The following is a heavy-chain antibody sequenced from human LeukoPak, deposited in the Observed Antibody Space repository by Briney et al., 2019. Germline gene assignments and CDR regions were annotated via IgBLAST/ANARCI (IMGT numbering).Heavy chain of an antibody. D-gene: IGHD2-15*01. CDR1: GFTFSSYE. CDR2: ISSSGSTI. V-gene: IGHV3-48*03. Sequence: GGSLRLSCAAFGFTFSSYEMNWVRQAPGKGLEWVSYISSSGSTIYYADSVKGRFTISRDNAKNSLYLQMNSLRAEDTAVYYCARSLRSCSGGSCYSYYFDYWGQGTLVTVSS. J-gene: IGHJ4*02. CDR3: ARSLRSCSGGSCYSYYFDY.